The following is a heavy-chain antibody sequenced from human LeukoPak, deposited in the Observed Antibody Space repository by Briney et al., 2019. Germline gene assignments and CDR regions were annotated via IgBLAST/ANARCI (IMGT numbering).Heavy chain of an antibody. CDR2: INPKNGGT. D-gene: IGHD3-10*01. CDR1: GYTFTDYH. CDR3: ARSGVGDAFDI. J-gene: IGHJ3*02. Sequence: AAVKVSCKASGYTFTDYHIHWVRQAPGQGLEWLGWINPKNGGTKYARKFWGRFTLTEDTSSGTAYMELNRLTSDDTAVYYCARSGVGDAFDIWGQGTMVTVSS. V-gene: IGHV1-2*02.